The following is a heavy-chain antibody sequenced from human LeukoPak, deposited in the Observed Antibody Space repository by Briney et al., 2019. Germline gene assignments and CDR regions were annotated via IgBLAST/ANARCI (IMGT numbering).Heavy chain of an antibody. Sequence: QSGGSLRLSCAASGLTFSSYWMSWVRQAPGKGLEWVANIIGDGSAKYYVDSVKGRFTISRDNAKNSLYLQMSSLRVEDTAVYYCATSHDSAGNTWGQGTLVTVSS. CDR1: GLTFSSYW. D-gene: IGHD2-15*01. J-gene: IGHJ5*02. V-gene: IGHV3-7*01. CDR3: ATSHDSAGNT. CDR2: IIGDGSAK.